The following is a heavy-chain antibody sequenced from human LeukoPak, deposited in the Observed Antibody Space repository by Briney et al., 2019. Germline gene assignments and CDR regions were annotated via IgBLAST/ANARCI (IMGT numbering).Heavy chain of an antibody. J-gene: IGHJ4*02. CDR2: ISYDGSNK. CDR3: ARALRWSFDY. CDR1: GFTFSSYA. D-gene: IGHD4-23*01. Sequence: GGSLRLSCAASGFTFSSYAMHWVRQAPGKGLEWVAVISYDGSNKYYADSVKGRFTISRDNSKNTLYLQMNSLRAEDTAVCYCARALRWSFDYWGQGTLVTVSS. V-gene: IGHV3-30*04.